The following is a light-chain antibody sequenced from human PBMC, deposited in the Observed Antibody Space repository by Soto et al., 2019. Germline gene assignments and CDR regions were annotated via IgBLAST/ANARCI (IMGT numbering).Light chain of an antibody. J-gene: IGKJ1*01. CDR1: QSVLYNSDNKNY. Sequence: DIVMTQSPDSLAVSLGERATINCKSSQSVLYNSDNKNYLSWYQQKPGQPPKLLIYWASTRESGVPDRFSGGGSGTDFTLTISSLQAEDVAVYYCQQYYGTPLTFGQGTKVEI. V-gene: IGKV4-1*01. CDR2: WAS. CDR3: QQYYGTPLT.